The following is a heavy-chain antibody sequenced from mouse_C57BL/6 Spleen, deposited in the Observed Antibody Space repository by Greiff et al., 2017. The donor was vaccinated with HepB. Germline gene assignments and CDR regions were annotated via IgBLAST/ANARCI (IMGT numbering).Heavy chain of an antibody. CDR1: GFTFNTYA. V-gene: IGHV10-3*01. Sequence: EVKLMESGGGLVQPKGTLKLSCAASGFTFNTYAMHWVRQAPGKGLEWVARIRSKSSNYATYYADSVKDRFTISRDDSQSMLHLQMNNLKTEDTAMYYCVREGDYYYGISPFDDWGQGTTLTVSS. CDR2: IRSKSSNYAT. D-gene: IGHD1-1*01. CDR3: VREGDYYYGISPFDD. J-gene: IGHJ2*01.